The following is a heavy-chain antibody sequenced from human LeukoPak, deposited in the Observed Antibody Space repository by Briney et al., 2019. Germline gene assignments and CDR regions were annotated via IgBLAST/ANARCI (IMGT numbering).Heavy chain of an antibody. J-gene: IGHJ4*02. CDR2: IYYNGST. V-gene: IGHV4-59*01. Sequence: SETLSLTCTVSGGSLRSYYWSWIRQPPGKGLEWIGNIYYNGSTNYNPSLKSRVTKSVDTSKSQFSLKVSSVTAVDTAVYYCARDGGGKSRPFDYWGQGTPVTVSS. CDR3: ARDGGGKSRPFDY. CDR1: GGSLRSYY. D-gene: IGHD4-23*01.